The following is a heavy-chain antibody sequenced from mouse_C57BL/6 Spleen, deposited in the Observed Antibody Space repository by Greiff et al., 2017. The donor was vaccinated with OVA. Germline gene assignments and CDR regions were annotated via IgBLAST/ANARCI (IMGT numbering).Heavy chain of an antibody. Sequence: VKLMESGAELVRPGTSVKMSCKASGYTFTNYWIGWAKQRPGHGLEWIGDICPGGGYTHYNEKFKGKATLTADKSSSTAYMKFSSLTSEDSSIYYCARGDYSNYGGFAYWGQGTLVTVAA. V-gene: IGHV1-63*01. J-gene: IGHJ3*01. D-gene: IGHD2-5*01. CDR3: ARGDYSNYGGFAY. CDR1: GYTFTNYW. CDR2: ICPGGGYT.